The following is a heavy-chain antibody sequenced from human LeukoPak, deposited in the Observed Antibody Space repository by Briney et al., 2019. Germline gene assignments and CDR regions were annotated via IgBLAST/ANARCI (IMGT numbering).Heavy chain of an antibody. CDR2: ISSSSSYI. Sequence: GGSLRLSCAASGFTFSSYSMNWVRQAPGKGLEWVSSISSSSSYIYYADSVKGRFTISRDNAKNSLYLQMNSLRAEDTAVYYCARDRAVGGYSGYDQHRGFDPWGQGTLVTVSS. D-gene: IGHD5-12*01. CDR1: GFTFSSYS. CDR3: ARDRAVGGYSGYDQHRGFDP. J-gene: IGHJ5*02. V-gene: IGHV3-21*01.